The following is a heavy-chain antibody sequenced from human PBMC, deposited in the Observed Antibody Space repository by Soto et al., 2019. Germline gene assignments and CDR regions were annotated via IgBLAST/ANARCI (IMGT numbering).Heavy chain of an antibody. V-gene: IGHV3-74*01. J-gene: IGHJ4*02. D-gene: IGHD3-9*01. CDR1: GFTFSSYW. Sequence: GGSLRLSCAASGFTFSSYWMHWVRQAPGKGLVWVSRIKSDGSSTSYADSVKGRFTISRDNAKNTLYLQMNSLRAEDTAVYYCAKDQPEYYDILTGYSDYWGQGTLVPVSS. CDR3: AKDQPEYYDILTGYSDY. CDR2: IKSDGSST.